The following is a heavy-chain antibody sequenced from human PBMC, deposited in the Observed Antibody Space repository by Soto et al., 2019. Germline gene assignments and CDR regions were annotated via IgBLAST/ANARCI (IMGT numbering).Heavy chain of an antibody. V-gene: IGHV3-21*04. J-gene: IGHJ4*02. D-gene: IGHD3-22*01. CDR1: GFTFSDSP. Sequence: AGGSLRLSCSASGFTFSDSPMSWVRQAPGKGLEWVSSISSRDTHISYADSVKGRFTISRDNANNSLYLQMTSLRAEDTAVYYCARDGVYYDSSGFVDYWGQGTLVTVSS. CDR2: ISSRDTHI. CDR3: ARDGVYYDSSGFVDY.